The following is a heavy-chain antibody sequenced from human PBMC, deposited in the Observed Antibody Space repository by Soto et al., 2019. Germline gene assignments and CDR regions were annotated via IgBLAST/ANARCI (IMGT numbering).Heavy chain of an antibody. D-gene: IGHD2-8*02. J-gene: IGHJ4*02. CDR3: ARDKITGLFDY. CDR2: INHGGST. V-gene: IGHV4-34*01. CDR1: GGSFSGYY. Sequence: SEALSLTCAVYGGSFSGYYWTWIRQPPGTGLEWIGEINHGGSTNYNPSLKSRVTISVDTSKNQFSLKLTSVTAADTAVYYCARDKITGLFDYWGQGTLVTVSS.